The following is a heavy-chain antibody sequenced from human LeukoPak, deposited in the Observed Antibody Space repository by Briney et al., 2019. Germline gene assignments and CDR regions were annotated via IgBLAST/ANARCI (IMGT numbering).Heavy chain of an antibody. D-gene: IGHD3-3*01. CDR2: IRHDGSNK. V-gene: IGHV3-30*02. J-gene: IGHJ3*02. Sequence: GGSLRLSCAASGFIFSSYGINWVRQAPGKGLEWVSFIRHDGSNKYYADSVKGRFTISRDNSKNTVYLQMNSLRAEDMAVYYCAKGLTIFGVARDAFDTWGQGTMVTVSP. CDR3: AKGLTIFGVARDAFDT. CDR1: GFIFSSYG.